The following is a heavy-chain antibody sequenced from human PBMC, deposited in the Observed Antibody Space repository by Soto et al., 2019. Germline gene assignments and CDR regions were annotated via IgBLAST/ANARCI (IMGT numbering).Heavy chain of an antibody. D-gene: IGHD2-8*02. V-gene: IGHV3-30-3*01. CDR2: ISYSGSNK. J-gene: IGHJ4*02. CDR3: ARTPETGGFYHYFDY. Sequence: AGGSLRLSCAASGFTFNYYAMHWVRQAPGQGLEWVALISYSGSNKYYADSVKGRFTISRDNSENTLYLQMNSLGVEDTAVYYCARTPETGGFYHYFDYWGQGTLVTVSS. CDR1: GFTFNYYA.